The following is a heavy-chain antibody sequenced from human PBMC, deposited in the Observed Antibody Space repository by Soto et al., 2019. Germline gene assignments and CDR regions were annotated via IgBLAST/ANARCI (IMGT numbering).Heavy chain of an antibody. J-gene: IGHJ4*02. CDR1: GVTFSGYY. Sequence: GGSLRLSCAASGVTFSGYYMSWIRQAPGKGLEWVSYISSSGSTIYYADSVKGRFTISRDNAKNSLYLQMNSLRDEDTAVYYCARDATVDTAMVKGAFDYWGQGTLVTVSS. V-gene: IGHV3-11*04. D-gene: IGHD5-18*01. CDR2: ISSSGSTI. CDR3: ARDATVDTAMVKGAFDY.